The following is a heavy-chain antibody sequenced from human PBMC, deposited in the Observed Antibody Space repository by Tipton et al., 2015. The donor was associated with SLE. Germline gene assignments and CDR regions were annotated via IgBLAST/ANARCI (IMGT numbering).Heavy chain of an antibody. CDR3: ARVAGWIEDAFDI. D-gene: IGHD2-2*03. CDR2: IFYSGST. V-gene: IGHV4-39*07. J-gene: IGHJ3*02. CDR1: GGSISSTNHY. Sequence: TLSLTCTVSGGSISSTNHYWGWIRQPPGRGLEWIGSIFYSGSTYYNPSLKSRVTISVDTSKNQFSLKLSSVTAADTAVYYCARVAGWIEDAFDIWGQGTMVTVSS.